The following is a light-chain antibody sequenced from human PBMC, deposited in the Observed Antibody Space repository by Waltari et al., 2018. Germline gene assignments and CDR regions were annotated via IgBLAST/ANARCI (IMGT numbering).Light chain of an antibody. V-gene: IGKV3-20*01. CDR3: QKYEALPAT. J-gene: IGKJ1*01. CDR2: GAS. CDR1: QSVCRY. Sequence: CRASQSVCRYLAWYQQKPGQAPRLLIYGASARATGIPDRFSGSGSGTDFSLIISRLEPEDFAVYFCQKYEALPATFGQGTKVEIK.